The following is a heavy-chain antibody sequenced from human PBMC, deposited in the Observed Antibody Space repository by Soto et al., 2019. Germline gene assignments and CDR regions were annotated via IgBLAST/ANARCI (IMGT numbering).Heavy chain of an antibody. J-gene: IGHJ2*01. Sequence: EVQLLESGGGLVQPGGSLRLSCAASGFTFSSYAMSWVRQAPGKGLQWVSAINGPGGSTYYADSVKGRFTISKDISKNTLFLQVNSLRAEDTAVYYCAISVGTFFYFDLWGRGTLVSVSS. V-gene: IGHV3-23*01. CDR1: GFTFSSYA. D-gene: IGHD7-27*01. CDR3: AISVGTFFYFDL. CDR2: INGPGGST.